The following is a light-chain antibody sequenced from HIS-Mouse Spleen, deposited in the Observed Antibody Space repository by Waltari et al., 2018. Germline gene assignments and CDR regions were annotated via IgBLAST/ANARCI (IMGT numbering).Light chain of an antibody. CDR1: TLGDKY. CDR2: QDS. CDR3: QAWDSSTAV. V-gene: IGLV3-1*01. J-gene: IGLJ3*02. Sequence: SYELTQPPSVSVSPGQTASITCSGDTLGDKYACWYQQKPGQSPVLVIYQDSKRPSGIPERSSGSNSGNTATLTISGTQAMDEADYYCQAWDSSTAVFGGGTKLTVL.